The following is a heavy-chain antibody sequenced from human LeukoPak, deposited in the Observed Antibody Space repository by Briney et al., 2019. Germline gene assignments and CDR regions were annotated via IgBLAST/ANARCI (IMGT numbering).Heavy chain of an antibody. V-gene: IGHV4-39*07. D-gene: IGHD6-19*01. CDR1: GGSITSSSYY. CDR2: IYYSGST. J-gene: IGHJ4*02. CDR3: ARVMEESAVAGSDY. Sequence: SETLSLTCTVSGGSITSSSYYWGWIRQPPGKGLEWIGSIYYSGSTYYNPSLKSRVTISVDTSKNQFSLKLSSVTAADTAVYYCARVMEESAVAGSDYWGQGTLVTVSS.